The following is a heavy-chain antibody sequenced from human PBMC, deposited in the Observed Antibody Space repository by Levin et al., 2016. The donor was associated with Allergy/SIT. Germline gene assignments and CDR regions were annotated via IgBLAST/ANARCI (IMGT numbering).Heavy chain of an antibody. CDR2: ISYDGSNK. J-gene: IGHJ4*02. Sequence: GESLKISCAASGFTFSSYAMHWVRQAPGKGLEWVAVISYDGSNKYYADSVKGRFTISRDNAKNSLYLQLNSLRADDTALYFCGRDADCTDGVCFDYWGQGTLVTVSS. D-gene: IGHD2-8*01. CDR3: GRDADCTDGVCFDY. V-gene: IGHV3-30*04. CDR1: GFTFSSYA.